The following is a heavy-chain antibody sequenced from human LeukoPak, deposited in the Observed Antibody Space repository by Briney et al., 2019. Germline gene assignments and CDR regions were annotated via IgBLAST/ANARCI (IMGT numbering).Heavy chain of an antibody. CDR3: GKDMGYYDSSGYEYAFDI. CDR2: ISWNSGSI. D-gene: IGHD3-22*01. CDR1: GFTFDDYA. V-gene: IGHV3-9*01. Sequence: PGRSLRLSCAASGFTFDDYAMHWVRQAPGKGLEWVSGISWNSGSIGYADSVKGRFTISRDNAKNSLYLQMNSLRAEDTALYYCGKDMGYYDSSGYEYAFDIWGQGTMVTVSS. J-gene: IGHJ3*02.